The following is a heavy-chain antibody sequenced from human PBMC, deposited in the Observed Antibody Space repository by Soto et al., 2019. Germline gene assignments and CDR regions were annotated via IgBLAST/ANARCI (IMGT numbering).Heavy chain of an antibody. CDR3: ASDLRSDAFDI. V-gene: IGHV4-59*01. CDR2: IYYSGST. D-gene: IGHD4-17*01. J-gene: IGHJ3*02. Sequence: SETLSLTCTVSGGSISSYYWSWIRQPPGKGLEWIGYIYYSGSTNYNPSLKSRVTISVDTSKNQFSLKLSSLTAADTAVYYCASDLRSDAFDIWGQGTMVTVSS. CDR1: GGSISSYY.